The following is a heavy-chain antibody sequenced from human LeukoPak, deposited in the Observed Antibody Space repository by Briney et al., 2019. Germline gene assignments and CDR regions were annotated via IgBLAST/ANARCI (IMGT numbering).Heavy chain of an antibody. J-gene: IGHJ4*02. CDR2: IYHSGST. D-gene: IGHD3-10*01. Sequence: SGTLSLTCAVSGGSISSSNWWGWVRQPPGTGLEWIGEIYHSGSTNYNPSLKSRVTISVDKSKNQFSLKLSSVTAADTAVYYCARGSLYYYGSGSPTPIEYWGQGTPVNVSS. CDR3: ARGSLYYYGSGSPTPIEY. CDR1: GGSISSSNW. V-gene: IGHV4-4*02.